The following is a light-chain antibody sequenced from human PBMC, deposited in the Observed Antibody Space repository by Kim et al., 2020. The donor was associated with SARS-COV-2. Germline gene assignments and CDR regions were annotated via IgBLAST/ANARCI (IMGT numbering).Light chain of an antibody. CDR3: AAWDDSLWGVV. V-gene: IGLV1-44*01. J-gene: IGLJ1*01. Sequence: QSVLTQTPSASGTPGQRVTISCSGSSSNIGINTVNWYQLVSGTVPKLLIYSNDQRPSEVPDRFSGSKSGTSASLAISGHQSEEEADYYCAAWDDSLWGVVFGTGTKLTVL. CDR1: SSNIGINT. CDR2: SND.